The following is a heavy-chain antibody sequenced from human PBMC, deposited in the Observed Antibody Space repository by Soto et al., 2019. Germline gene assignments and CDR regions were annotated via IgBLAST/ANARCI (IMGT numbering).Heavy chain of an antibody. CDR3: ARWPLPATGPQYCYMDV. CDR1: EFTFSDYY. V-gene: IGHV3-11*01. CDR2: ISSSASTI. Sequence: QVQLVESGGGLVKPGGSLRLSCAASEFTFSDYYMSWIRQAPGKGLEWVSYISSSASTIYYADSVKGRFTISRDNAKKSLYLQMNSMRAEDTAVYYCARWPLPATGPQYCYMDVWGKGTTVTVSS. J-gene: IGHJ6*03. D-gene: IGHD1-26*01.